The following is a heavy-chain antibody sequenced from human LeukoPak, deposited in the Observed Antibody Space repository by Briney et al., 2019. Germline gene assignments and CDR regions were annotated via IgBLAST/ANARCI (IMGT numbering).Heavy chain of an antibody. CDR1: GGSISSYY. D-gene: IGHD6-13*01. CDR2: IYYSGST. Sequence: KPSETLSLTCTVSGGSISSYYWSWIRQPPGKGLEWIGYIYYSGSTNYNPSLKGRVTISVDTSKNQFSLKLSSVTAADTAVYYCARDSPYSSSWLDYWGQGTLVTVSS. J-gene: IGHJ4*02. CDR3: ARDSPYSSSWLDY. V-gene: IGHV4-59*01.